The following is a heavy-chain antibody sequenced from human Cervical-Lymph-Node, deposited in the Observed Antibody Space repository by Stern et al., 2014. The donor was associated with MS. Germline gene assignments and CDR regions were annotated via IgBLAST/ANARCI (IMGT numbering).Heavy chain of an antibody. V-gene: IGHV4-39*01. CDR2: IYYSGRT. CDR3: SRHSDY. CDR1: GDSISGSSYY. Sequence: QLQLQESGPGLVKPSETLSLTCSVSGDSISGSSYYWDWIRQPPGKGLEWIGNIYYSGRTIYNPSLKSRVTISVDRSKHQFSLKLSSVTAADTAVYFCSRHSDYWGQGTLVTVSS. J-gene: IGHJ4*02.